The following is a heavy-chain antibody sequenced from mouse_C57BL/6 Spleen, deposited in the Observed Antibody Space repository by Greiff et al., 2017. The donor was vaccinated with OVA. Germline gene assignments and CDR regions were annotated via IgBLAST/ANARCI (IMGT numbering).Heavy chain of an antibody. V-gene: IGHV1-53*01. D-gene: IGHD1-1*01. Sequence: VQLQQPGTELVKPGASVKLSCTASGYTFTSYWMHWVKQRPGQGLEWIGNINPSNGGTNYNEQFKSKATLTVDKSSSTAYMQLSSLTSDDSAVYYCARRGYGSSYGYFDFWGTGTTVTVSS. CDR3: ARRGYGSSYGYFDF. CDR2: INPSNGGT. J-gene: IGHJ1*03. CDR1: GYTFTSYW.